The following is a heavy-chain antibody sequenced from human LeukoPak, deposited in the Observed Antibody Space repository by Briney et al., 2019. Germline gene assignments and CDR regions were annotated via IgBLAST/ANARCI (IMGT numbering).Heavy chain of an antibody. Sequence: SETLSLTCAVYGGSFSGYHWSWIRQPPGKGLEWIGEINHRGGTNSNPALKSRVTISVDTSKNQVSLKLSSVTAAVTAVYYCASLYYYYYYMDVWGRGTTVTVSS. V-gene: IGHV4-34*01. CDR1: GGSFSGYH. CDR2: INHRGGT. J-gene: IGHJ6*03. CDR3: ASLYYYYYYMDV.